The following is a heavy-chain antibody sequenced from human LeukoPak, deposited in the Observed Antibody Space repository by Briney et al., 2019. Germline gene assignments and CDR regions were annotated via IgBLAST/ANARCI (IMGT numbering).Heavy chain of an antibody. CDR1: GASLSSYY. J-gene: IGHJ4*02. CDR2: ISDTGKT. Sequence: PSETLSLTCNVSGASLSSYYWGWIRQSPGKGLEWLGYISDTGKTDYIPSLKSRGTLSLDMSKNQFSLRLTSVTAADTAVYYCVTGYYEPFDNWGQGTLVFVSS. CDR3: VTGYYEPFDN. V-gene: IGHV4-59*01. D-gene: IGHD3-3*01.